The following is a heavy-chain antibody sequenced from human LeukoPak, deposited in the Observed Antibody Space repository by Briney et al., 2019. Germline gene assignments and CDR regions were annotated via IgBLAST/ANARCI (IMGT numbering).Heavy chain of an antibody. CDR3: ASQSYARFDP. V-gene: IGHV3-21*01. CDR2: ISSSSSYI. Sequence: GGSLRLSCAASGFTFSSYSMNWVRQTPGKGLEWVSSISSSSSYIFYADSVKGRFTMSRDNAKKSLFLQMNSLRAEDTAVYYCASQSYARFDPWGQGTLVTVSS. CDR1: GFTFSSYS. D-gene: IGHD3-16*01. J-gene: IGHJ5*02.